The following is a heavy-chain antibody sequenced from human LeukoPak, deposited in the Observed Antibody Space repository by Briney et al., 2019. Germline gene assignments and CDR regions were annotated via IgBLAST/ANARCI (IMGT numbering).Heavy chain of an antibody. CDR3: ARGPYDSSGYPMGY. V-gene: IGHV3-33*01. Sequence: GGSLRLSCAASGFTFSSYGMHWVRQAPGKGLEWVAVIWYDGSNKYYADSVKGRFTISRDNSKNTLYLQMNSLRAEDTAVYYCARGPYDSSGYPMGYWGQGTLVTVSS. CDR2: IWYDGSNK. D-gene: IGHD3-22*01. CDR1: GFTFSSYG. J-gene: IGHJ4*02.